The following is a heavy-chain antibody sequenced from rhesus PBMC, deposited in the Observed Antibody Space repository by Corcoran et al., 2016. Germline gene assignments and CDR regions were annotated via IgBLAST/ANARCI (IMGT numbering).Heavy chain of an antibody. CDR3: ASALSSWSQEFDY. D-gene: IGHD6-13*01. CDR1: GGSISSSY. CDR2: IDGGGRST. Sequence: QLQLQESGPGLVKPSATLSVTCAVSGGSISSSYWSWIRQAPGKGLEWIGYIDGGGRSTNCNPPPKSRVTLSVDTSKNQLSLKLSSVTAADTAVYYCASALSSWSQEFDYWGQGVLVTVSS. J-gene: IGHJ4*01. V-gene: IGHV4-169*02.